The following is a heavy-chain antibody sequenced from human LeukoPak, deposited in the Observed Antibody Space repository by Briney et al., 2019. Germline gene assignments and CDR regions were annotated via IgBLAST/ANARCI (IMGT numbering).Heavy chain of an antibody. D-gene: IGHD3-3*01. CDR3: AREFDVNYDFWSGYYPPNNPGY. CDR2: INHSGST. J-gene: IGHJ4*02. Sequence: SETLSLTGAVYGGSFSGYYWSWIRQPPGKGLEWIGEINHSGSTNYNPSLKSRVTISVDTSKNQFSLKLSSVTAADTAVYYCAREFDVNYDFWSGYYPPNNPGYWGQGTLVTVSS. CDR1: GGSFSGYY. V-gene: IGHV4-34*01.